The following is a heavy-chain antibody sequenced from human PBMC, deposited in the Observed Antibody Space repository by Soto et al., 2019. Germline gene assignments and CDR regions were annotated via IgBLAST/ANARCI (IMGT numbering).Heavy chain of an antibody. Sequence: PGGSLRLSCAASGFTFSNYAMSWVRQAPGKGLKWVSTTSGNGGSTYYADSVKGRFTISRDNSSDTLYLQMNSLRSEDTAVYHCANTHYLSIVVIPAATLFDYWGQGTPVTVSS. D-gene: IGHD2-2*01. CDR2: TSGNGGST. J-gene: IGHJ4*02. CDR3: ANTHYLSIVVIPAATLFDY. V-gene: IGHV3-23*01. CDR1: GFTFSNYA.